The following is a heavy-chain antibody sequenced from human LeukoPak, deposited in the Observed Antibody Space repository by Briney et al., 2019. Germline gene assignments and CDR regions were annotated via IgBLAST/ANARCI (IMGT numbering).Heavy chain of an antibody. CDR2: IKEDGSEK. CDR1: GFTFSNYW. D-gene: IGHD1-26*01. V-gene: IGHV3-7*01. CDR3: ARGGSYPGY. J-gene: IGHJ4*02. Sequence: GGSLRLSCAASGFTFSNYWMSWVRQAPGKRLEWVAKIKEDGSEKYYVDSVKGRFTISRDNAGNSLSPQMNSLRAEDTAVYYCARGGSYPGYWGQGTLVTVSS.